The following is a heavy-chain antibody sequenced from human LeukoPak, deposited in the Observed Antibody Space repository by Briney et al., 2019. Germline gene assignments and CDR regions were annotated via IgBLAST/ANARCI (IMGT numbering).Heavy chain of an antibody. V-gene: IGHV1-18*01. D-gene: IGHD4-17*01. CDR1: GYTFTSYG. CDR3: ARDEGSTVTTPQDY. J-gene: IGHJ4*02. Sequence: ASVKVSCKASGYTFTSYGISWVRQAPGHGLEWMGWISAYNGNTNYAQKLQGRVTMTTDTSTSTAYMELRSLRSDDTAVYYCARDEGSTVTTPQDYWGQGTLVTVSS. CDR2: ISAYNGNT.